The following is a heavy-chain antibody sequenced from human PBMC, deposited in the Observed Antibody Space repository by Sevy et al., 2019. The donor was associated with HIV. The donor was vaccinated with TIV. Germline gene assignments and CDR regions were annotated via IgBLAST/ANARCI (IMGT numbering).Heavy chain of an antibody. CDR3: ARLEFYENLNGYSDL. CDR2: ISSSSSFI. V-gene: IGHV3-21*01. Sequence: GGSLRLSCAASGFTFSSYSMNWVRQAPGKGLEWVSSISSSSSFIYYADSVKGRFTISRDNAKKSLYLQMNSLRAEDTAVYYCARLEFYENLNGYSDLWGQGTLVTVSS. D-gene: IGHD3-9*01. CDR1: GFTFSSYS. J-gene: IGHJ5*02.